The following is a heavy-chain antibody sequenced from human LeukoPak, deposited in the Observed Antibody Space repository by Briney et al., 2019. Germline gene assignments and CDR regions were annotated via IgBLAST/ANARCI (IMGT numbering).Heavy chain of an antibody. CDR1: GYTFTSYY. J-gene: IGHJ4*02. CDR3: ARGPIVGATVANFDY. V-gene: IGHV1-46*01. D-gene: IGHD1-26*01. CDR2: INPSGGST. Sequence: ASVKVSCKASGYTFTSYYMHWVRQAPGQGLEWMGIINPSGGSTSYAQKFQGRVTMTRDTSTSTVYMELSSLRSEGTAVYYCARGPIVGATVANFDYWGQGTLVTVSS.